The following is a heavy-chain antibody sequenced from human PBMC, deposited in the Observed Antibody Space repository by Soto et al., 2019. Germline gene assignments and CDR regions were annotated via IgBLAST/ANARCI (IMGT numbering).Heavy chain of an antibody. Sequence: QVHLVESGGGVVQSGRSLRLSCAASGLTFSTHAMHWVRQAPGKGLEWVAVMSYDGSSEYYADSVKGRFTISRDDSRNTLYLQMTSLKPEDTAVYYCARDSDARMGREMFTDDFDYWGLGTLVTVSS. CDR3: ARDSDARMGREMFTDDFDY. CDR1: GLTFSTHA. CDR2: MSYDGSSE. D-gene: IGHD3-10*02. V-gene: IGHV3-30-3*01. J-gene: IGHJ4*02.